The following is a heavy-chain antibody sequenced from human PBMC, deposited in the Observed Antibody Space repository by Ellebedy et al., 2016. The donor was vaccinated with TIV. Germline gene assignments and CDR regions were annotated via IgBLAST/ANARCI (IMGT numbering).Heavy chain of an antibody. Sequence: PGGSLRLSCAASGFTFSSYAMSRVRQAPGKGLEWVSAISGSGGSTYYADSVKGRFTISRDNSKNTLYLQMNSLRAEDTAVYYCAKAFAPQIAAAGFDYWGQGTLVTVSS. V-gene: IGHV3-23*01. CDR3: AKAFAPQIAAAGFDY. J-gene: IGHJ4*02. D-gene: IGHD6-13*01. CDR2: ISGSGGST. CDR1: GFTFSSYA.